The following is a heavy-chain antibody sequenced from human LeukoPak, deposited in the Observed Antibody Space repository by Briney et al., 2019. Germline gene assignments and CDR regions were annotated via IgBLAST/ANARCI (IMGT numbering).Heavy chain of an antibody. Sequence: SGTLSLTCTVSGGSISSGSYNWGWIRQSPGKGLEWIGSIYFSGSTYYNPSLKSRLSISVDTSKNQFSLKLSSVTAEDTAVYYCARHKGGGQEVRKGFDPWGQGTLVTVSS. CDR1: GGSISSGSYN. CDR3: ARHKGGGQEVRKGFDP. CDR2: IYFSGST. V-gene: IGHV4-39*01. D-gene: IGHD1-1*01. J-gene: IGHJ5*02.